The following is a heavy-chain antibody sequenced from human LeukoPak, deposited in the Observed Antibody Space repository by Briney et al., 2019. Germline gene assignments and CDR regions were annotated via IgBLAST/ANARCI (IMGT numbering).Heavy chain of an antibody. CDR1: GFTFDDYG. D-gene: IGHD2-15*01. V-gene: IGHV3-20*04. J-gene: IGHJ5*02. Sequence: GGSLRLSCAASGFTFDDYGMSWVRQVAGKGLEWVSTVNWKGDLTYYVDSVKGRFTISRDNAKNSLYLQMNSLRAEDTAVYYCARGADGVSSNSRGWFDPWGQGTLVTVSS. CDR3: ARGADGVSSNSRGWFDP. CDR2: VNWKGDLT.